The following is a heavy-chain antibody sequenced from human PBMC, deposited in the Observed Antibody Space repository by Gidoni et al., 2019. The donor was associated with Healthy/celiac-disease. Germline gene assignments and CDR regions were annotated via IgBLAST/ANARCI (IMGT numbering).Heavy chain of an antibody. CDR1: GFTFSSYG. V-gene: IGHV3-30*18. Sequence: QVQLVESGGGVVQPGRSLRLSCAASGFTFSSYGMHWVRQAPGKGLEWVAVISYDGSNKYYADSVKGRFTISRDNSKNTLYLQMNSRRAEDTAVYYCAKDRKELRKQYYFDYWGQGTLVTVSS. CDR3: AKDRKELRKQYYFDY. J-gene: IGHJ4*02. D-gene: IGHD1-26*01. CDR2: ISYDGSNK.